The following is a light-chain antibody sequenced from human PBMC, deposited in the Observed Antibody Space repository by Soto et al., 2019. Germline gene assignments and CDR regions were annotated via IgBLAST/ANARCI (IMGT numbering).Light chain of an antibody. J-gene: IGKJ5*01. CDR1: QSVSSSY. V-gene: IGKV3-20*01. CDR3: HAVGTSHLIT. CDR2: GAS. Sequence: SPGTISLTKKERATLSCRASQSVSSSYLAWYQQKPGQAPRLLIYGASSRATGIPGRFSGSGSVTDFTLTISRLEPEDFEVYYCHAVGTSHLITSCQVTILEI.